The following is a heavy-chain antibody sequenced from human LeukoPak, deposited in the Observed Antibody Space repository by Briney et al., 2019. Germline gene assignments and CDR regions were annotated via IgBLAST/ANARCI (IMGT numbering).Heavy chain of an antibody. Sequence: SETLSLTCTVSDDSITIYYWTWIRQPPGKGLEWIGYIDHTGSTNYNPSLNSRVTISRDTSKNHFSLELTSVTAADTAVYYCARSLYYYGSDSFDIWGRGTMVTVSS. D-gene: IGHD3-10*01. CDR1: DDSITIYY. CDR3: ARSLYYYGSDSFDI. CDR2: IDHTGST. J-gene: IGHJ3*02. V-gene: IGHV4-59*12.